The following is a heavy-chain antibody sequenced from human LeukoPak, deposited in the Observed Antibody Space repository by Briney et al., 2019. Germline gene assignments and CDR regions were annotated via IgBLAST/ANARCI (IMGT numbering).Heavy chain of an antibody. V-gene: IGHV4-34*01. CDR1: GGSFSGYY. D-gene: IGHD5-24*01. J-gene: IGHJ4*02. Sequence: PSETLSLTCAVYGGSFSGYYWSWIRQPPGKGLEWIGEINHSGSTNYNPSLKSRVTISVDTSKNQFSLKLSSVTAADTAVYYCARGHERNFDYWGQGTLVTVSS. CDR3: ARGHERNFDY. CDR2: INHSGST.